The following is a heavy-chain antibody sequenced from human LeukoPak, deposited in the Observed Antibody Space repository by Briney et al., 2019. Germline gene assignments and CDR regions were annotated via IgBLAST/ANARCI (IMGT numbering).Heavy chain of an antibody. CDR2: IYHSGST. Sequence: SETLSLTCTVSGYSISSGYYWGWIRQPPGKGLEWIGSIYHSGSTYYNPSLKSRVTISVDTSKNQFSLKLSSVTAADTAVYYCARDATDLKSGIAAAGTSYVWFDPWGQGTLVTVSS. CDR3: ARDATDLKSGIAAAGTSYVWFDP. CDR1: GYSISSGYY. J-gene: IGHJ5*02. V-gene: IGHV4-38-2*02. D-gene: IGHD6-13*01.